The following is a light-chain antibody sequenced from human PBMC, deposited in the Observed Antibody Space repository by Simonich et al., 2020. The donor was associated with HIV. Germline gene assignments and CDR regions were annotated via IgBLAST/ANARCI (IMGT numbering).Light chain of an antibody. CDR3: QQYDSWPYT. Sequence: EIVMTQSPATLSVPPGDRATLSCRASHSITNNLACYQQKPGQAPRLLIYDASTRATGFPARFSGSGSGTEFTLTISDMQSEDLAVYYCQQYDSWPYTFGQGTKVEIK. CDR1: HSITNN. J-gene: IGKJ2*01. V-gene: IGKV3-15*01. CDR2: DAS.